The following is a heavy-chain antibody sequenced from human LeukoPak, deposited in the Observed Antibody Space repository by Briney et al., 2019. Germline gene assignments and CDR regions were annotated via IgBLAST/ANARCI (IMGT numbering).Heavy chain of an antibody. J-gene: IGHJ4*02. CDR2: INGDASST. CDR1: GLTLSGYW. D-gene: IGHD5-18*01. Sequence: GGSLRLSCAAFGLTLSGYWMHWVRQAPGKGLVWVSRINGDASSTSYADSVKGRFTISRDNAKSTQYLQMNSLRVEDTAVYYCARARGNTYGYFEYWGQGTLVTVSS. V-gene: IGHV3-74*01. CDR3: ARARGNTYGYFEY.